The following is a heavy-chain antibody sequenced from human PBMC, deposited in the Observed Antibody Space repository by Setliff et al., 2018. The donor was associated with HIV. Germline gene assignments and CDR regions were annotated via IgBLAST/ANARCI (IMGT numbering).Heavy chain of an antibody. J-gene: IGHJ4*02. CDR2: IHPSGRT. D-gene: IGHD1-1*01. CDR1: GDSISSDYW. V-gene: IGHV4-4*02. CDR3: VGGGHWRFDY. Sequence: PSETLSLTCSVSGDSISSDYWWTWVRQPPGTGLEWIAEIHPSGRTNFNPSLKTRVTTSVDKSKNQFSLNLSSVTAADTAVYYCVGGGHWRFDYWGQGTLVTVSS.